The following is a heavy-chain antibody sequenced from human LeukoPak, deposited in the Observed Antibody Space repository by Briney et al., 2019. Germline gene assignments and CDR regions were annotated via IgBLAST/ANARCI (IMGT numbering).Heavy chain of an antibody. CDR2: ISDSGGST. CDR1: GFTFSSHA. V-gene: IGHV3-23*01. D-gene: IGHD6-13*01. J-gene: IGHJ4*02. CDR3: ARGSTNSWYIPFDY. Sequence: GGSLRLSCAASGFTFSSHAMHWVRQAPGKGLEWVSVISDSGGSTYYADSVKGRFTISRDNLKNTLYLQMNSLRVEDTAVYYCARGSTNSWYIPFDYWGQGTLVTVSS.